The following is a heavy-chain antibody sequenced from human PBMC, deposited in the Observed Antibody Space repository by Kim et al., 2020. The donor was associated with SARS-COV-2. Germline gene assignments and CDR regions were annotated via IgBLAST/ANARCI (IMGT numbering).Heavy chain of an antibody. CDR3: ASSPLDVDTAMVTGYYYYGMDV. D-gene: IGHD5-18*01. J-gene: IGHJ6*02. CDR2: ISYDGSNK. Sequence: GGSLRLSCAASGFTFSSYAMHWVRQAPGKGLEWVAVISYDGSNKYYADSVKGRFTISRDNSKNTLYLQMNSLRAEDTAVYYCASSPLDVDTAMVTGYYYYGMDVWGQGTTVTVSS. CDR1: GFTFSSYA. V-gene: IGHV3-30*04.